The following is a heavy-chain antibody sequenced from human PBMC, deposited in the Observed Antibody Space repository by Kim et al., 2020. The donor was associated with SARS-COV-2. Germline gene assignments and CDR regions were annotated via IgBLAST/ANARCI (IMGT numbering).Heavy chain of an antibody. CDR3: ARARGNTPYDFWIGYYNYGMDV. J-gene: IGHJ6*02. CDR1: GDSVSSNSAA. V-gene: IGHV6-1*01. D-gene: IGHD3-3*01. CDR2: TYYRSKWYN. Sequence: SRTLSLTCAISGDSVSSNSAAWNWIRQSPSRGLEWLGRTYYRSKWYNDYAVSVKSRITINPDTSKNQFSLQLNSVTPEDTAVYYCARARGNTPYDFWIGYYNYGMDVWGQGTTVTVSS.